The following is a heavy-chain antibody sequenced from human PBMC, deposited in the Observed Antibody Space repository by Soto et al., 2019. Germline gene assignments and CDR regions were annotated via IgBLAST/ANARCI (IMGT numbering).Heavy chain of an antibody. CDR3: ARWGAARTDYYYYYGMDV. J-gene: IGHJ6*02. Sequence: GGSLRLSCAASGFTFSDYYMSWIRQAPGKGLEWVSYISSSGSTIYYADSVKGRFTISRDDAKNSLYLQMNSLRAEDTAVYYCARWGAARTDYYYYYGMDVWGQGTTVTVSS. CDR2: ISSSGSTI. V-gene: IGHV3-11*01. D-gene: IGHD6-6*01. CDR1: GFTFSDYY.